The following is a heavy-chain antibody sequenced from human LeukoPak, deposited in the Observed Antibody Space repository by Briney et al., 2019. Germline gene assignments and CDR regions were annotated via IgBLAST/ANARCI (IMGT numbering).Heavy chain of an antibody. V-gene: IGHV3-30*18. J-gene: IGHJ4*02. CDR1: GFTFSSYG. CDR2: ISYDGSNK. Sequence: GGSLRLSCAASGFTFSSYGIHWVRQAPGKGLEWVAVISYDGSNKYYADSVKGRFTISRDNSKNTLYLQMNSLRAEDTAVYYCAKEGLWYYFDYWGQGTLVTVSS. CDR3: AKEGLWYYFDY. D-gene: IGHD5-18*01.